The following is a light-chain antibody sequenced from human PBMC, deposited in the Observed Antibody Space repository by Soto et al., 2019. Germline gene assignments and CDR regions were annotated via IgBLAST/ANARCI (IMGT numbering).Light chain of an antibody. CDR3: QQYNDWPLT. CDR1: QSVNSN. CDR2: GAS. J-gene: IGKJ4*01. Sequence: EKVMTQSPAALSVSPGERATLSCRAGQSVNSNLAWYQRKPGQAPRLLLYGASTRATGIPARFSGSASGTEFTLTISSLQSEDSAVYYCQQYNDWPLTFGGGTKVEIK. V-gene: IGKV3-15*01.